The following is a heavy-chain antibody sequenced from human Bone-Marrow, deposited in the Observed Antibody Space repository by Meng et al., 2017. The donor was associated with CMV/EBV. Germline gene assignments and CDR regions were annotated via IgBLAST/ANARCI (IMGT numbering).Heavy chain of an antibody. Sequence: SETLSLTGTVPGGSISGGYYWGWIRQPPGKGLEWIGSIYHSGSTYYNLSLKSRVTISVDTSKNQFSLKLSSVTAADTAVYYCARDFWSGYPRSGSKRYYYYGMDVWGQGTTVTVSS. CDR2: IYHSGST. D-gene: IGHD3-3*01. V-gene: IGHV4-38-2*02. CDR1: GGSISGGYY. J-gene: IGHJ6*02. CDR3: ARDFWSGYPRSGSKRYYYYGMDV.